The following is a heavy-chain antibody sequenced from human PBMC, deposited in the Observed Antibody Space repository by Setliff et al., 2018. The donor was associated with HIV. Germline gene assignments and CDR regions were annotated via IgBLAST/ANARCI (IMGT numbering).Heavy chain of an antibody. D-gene: IGHD6-13*01. V-gene: IGHV1-18*01. CDR2: ISAYNGNT. J-gene: IGHJ3*02. Sequence: ASVKVSCKASGYTFSSYGISWVRQAPGQGVEWMGWISAYNGNTNYAQKLQGRVTMTTDTSTSTAYMELRSLRSDDTAVYYCARDQTGVAAAAFGGGSAWSDEGFDIWGQGTMVT. CDR3: ARDQTGVAAAAFGGGSAWSDEGFDI. CDR1: GYTFSSYG.